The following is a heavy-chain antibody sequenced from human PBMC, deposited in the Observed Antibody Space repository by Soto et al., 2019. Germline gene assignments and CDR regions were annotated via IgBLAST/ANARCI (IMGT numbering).Heavy chain of an antibody. CDR3: ARGTFHCRAGCNCKWCDP. V-gene: IGHV1-2*02. J-gene: IGHJ5*02. CDR2: INPNSGGT. D-gene: IGHD2-15*01. Sequence: AAVKCSCKASVYTFTGYYMHWLRQAPLQGLEWMGWINPNSGGTNYAQKFQGRVTRTRDTSISTAYMELSTLRSDDTAVYYCARGTFHCRAGCNCKWCDPWGHGTLV. CDR1: VYTFTGYY.